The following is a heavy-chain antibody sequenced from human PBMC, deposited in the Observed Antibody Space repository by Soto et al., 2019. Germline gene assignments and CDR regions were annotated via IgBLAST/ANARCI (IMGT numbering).Heavy chain of an antibody. J-gene: IGHJ6*02. CDR2: IYPGDSDT. D-gene: IGHD3-22*01. V-gene: IGHV5-51*01. Sequence: GESLKISCKGSGYSFTSYWIGWVRQMPGKGLEWMGIIYPGDSDTRYSPSFQGQVTISADKSISTAYLQWSSLKASDTAMYYCAMYPETYYYDSSGYSRPLDYGMDVWGQGTTVTVSS. CDR1: GYSFTSYW. CDR3: AMYPETYYYDSSGYSRPLDYGMDV.